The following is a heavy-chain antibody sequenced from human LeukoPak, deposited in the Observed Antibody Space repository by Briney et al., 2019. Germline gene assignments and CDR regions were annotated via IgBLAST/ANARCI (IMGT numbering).Heavy chain of an antibody. J-gene: IGHJ3*01. CDR2: MYTSGST. D-gene: IGHD6-19*01. Sequence: SQTLSLTCTVSGGSISSGSYYWSWLRQPAGRGLEWIGRMYTSGSTKNNPSLKSRVTISVDTSKNQFYLKLSSVTAADTAVYYCARERGSYTSGWYSAVGAFDFWGQGTMVTVSS. CDR1: GGSISSGSYY. CDR3: ARERGSYTSGWYSAVGAFDF. V-gene: IGHV4-61*02.